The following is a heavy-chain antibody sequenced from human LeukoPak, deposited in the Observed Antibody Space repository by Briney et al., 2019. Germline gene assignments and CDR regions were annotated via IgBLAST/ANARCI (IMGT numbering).Heavy chain of an antibody. V-gene: IGHV3-66*01. CDR3: ARDRYYYDSSGNYYYFDY. J-gene: IGHJ4*02. Sequence: GGSLRLSCAASGFTFSSNYMSWVRQAPGKGLEWVSVIYSGGSTYYADSVKGRFTISRDNSKNTLYLQMNSLRAEDTAVYYCARDRYYYDSSGNYYYFDYWGQGTLVTVSS. D-gene: IGHD3-22*01. CDR2: IYSGGST. CDR1: GFTFSSNY.